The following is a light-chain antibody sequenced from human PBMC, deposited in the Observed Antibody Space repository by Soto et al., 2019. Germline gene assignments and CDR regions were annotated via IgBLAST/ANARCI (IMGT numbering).Light chain of an antibody. Sequence: EILMTQSPGTLSVFPGERATLSCRASQSVSSNLAWYQQKPGQAPRLLIYGASTRATGIPATFSGSGSGTEFTLTISSLQSEDFAVYYCQQYNKWPPWTFGQGTKVDIK. CDR3: QQYNKWPPWT. CDR2: GAS. V-gene: IGKV3-15*01. CDR1: QSVSSN. J-gene: IGKJ1*01.